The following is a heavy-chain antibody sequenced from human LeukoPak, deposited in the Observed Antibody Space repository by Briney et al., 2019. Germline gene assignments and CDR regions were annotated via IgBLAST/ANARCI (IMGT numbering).Heavy chain of an antibody. CDR3: ARDPHFIWASYANY. D-gene: IGHD3-16*01. V-gene: IGHV3-74*01. CDR1: GFTFRSYW. Sequence: PGGSLRLSCAASGFTFRSYWMHWVRHAPGKGLVWVSRINSVGSSTSYADSVKGRFTISRDNAKNTLYLQMNSLRADDTAVYNFARDPHFIWASYANYWSQASLVTASS. CDR2: INSVGSST. J-gene: IGHJ4*01.